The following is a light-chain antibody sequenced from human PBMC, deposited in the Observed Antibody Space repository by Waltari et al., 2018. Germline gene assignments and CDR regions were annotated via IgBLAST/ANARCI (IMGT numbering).Light chain of an antibody. CDR2: DVS. Sequence: QSALTQPASVSGSPGQSITISCTGTSSDVGDNNYVSWYQQFPGKAPQLIIYDVSNRPSGVSNRFSCSKSGNTASLTISGLQAEDEADYSCTTHTSSSTYVFGTGTKVSVL. J-gene: IGLJ1*01. CDR1: SSDVGDNNY. V-gene: IGLV2-14*01. CDR3: TTHTSSSTYV.